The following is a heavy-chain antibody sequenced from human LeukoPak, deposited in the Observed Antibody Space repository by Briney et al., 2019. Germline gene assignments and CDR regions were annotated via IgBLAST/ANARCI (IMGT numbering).Heavy chain of an antibody. Sequence: GRSLRLSCAASGFIFSTYAVHWVRQAPGKGLEWVAVISYDGSNKYYADSVKGRFTFSRDNSKNTLYLQMNSLRAEDTAVYYCARPYNYDTSAYYFDYWGQGTLVTVSS. J-gene: IGHJ4*02. V-gene: IGHV3-30-3*01. CDR1: GFIFSTYA. CDR3: ARPYNYDTSAYYFDY. CDR2: ISYDGSNK. D-gene: IGHD3-22*01.